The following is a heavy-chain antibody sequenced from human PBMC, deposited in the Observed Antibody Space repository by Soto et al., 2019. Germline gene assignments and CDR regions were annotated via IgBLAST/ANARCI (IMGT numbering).Heavy chain of an antibody. D-gene: IGHD6-13*01. J-gene: IGHJ5*02. CDR2: INHSGST. V-gene: IGHV4-34*01. CDR3: ARIWGSSWLHNWFDP. CDR1: GGSFSGYY. Sequence: PSETLSLTCAVYGGSFSGYYWSWIRQPPGKGLEWIGEINHSGSTNYNPSLKSRVTISVDTSKNQFSLKLSSVTAADTAVYYCARIWGSSWLHNWFDPWGQGTLVTVSS.